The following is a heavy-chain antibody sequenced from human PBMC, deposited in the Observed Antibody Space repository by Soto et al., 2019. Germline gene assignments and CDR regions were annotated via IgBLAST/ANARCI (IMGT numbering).Heavy chain of an antibody. CDR2: IKQDGSEK. D-gene: IGHD3-9*01. CDR1: GFTFSRYW. CDR3: ARSPDWDFDY. V-gene: IGHV3-7*01. J-gene: IGHJ4*02. Sequence: EVQLVESGGGLVQPGGSLRLSCAASGFTFSRYWMSWVRQAPGKGLEWVANIKQDGSEKYYADSVKGRFTISRDNAKNSLYLQMNSLRAEDTAVYYCARSPDWDFDYWGQGTLVTVSS.